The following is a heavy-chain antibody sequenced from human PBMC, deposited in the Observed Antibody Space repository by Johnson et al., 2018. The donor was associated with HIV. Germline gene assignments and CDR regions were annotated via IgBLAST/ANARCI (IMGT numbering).Heavy chain of an antibody. CDR3: VRDVYTGTSQGAFHM. CDR1: GFTFSSYW. Sequence: VQLVESGGGLVQPGGSLRLSCAASGFTFSSYWMNWVRLAPGKGLEWVANIKQDGSEKHYVDSVKGRFTISRDNGKNSLYLQMYSLRPEDTALYYCVRDVYTGTSQGAFHMWGQGTVVTVSS. V-gene: IGHV3-7*03. CDR2: IKQDGSEK. J-gene: IGHJ3*02. D-gene: IGHD1-26*01.